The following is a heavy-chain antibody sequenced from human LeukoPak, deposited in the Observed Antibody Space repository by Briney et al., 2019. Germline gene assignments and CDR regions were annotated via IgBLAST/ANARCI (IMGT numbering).Heavy chain of an antibody. D-gene: IGHD3-22*01. CDR1: GGTFSSYT. Sequence: EASVKVSCKASGGTFSSYTISWVRQARGQGLEWMGRIIPIPGIANYAQKFQGRVTITADKSTSTAYMELSSLRAEDTAVYYCAREEEWRDYYHDSSGYYRYWGQGTLVTVSS. CDR2: IIPIPGIA. V-gene: IGHV1-69*04. J-gene: IGHJ4*02. CDR3: AREEEWRDYYHDSSGYYRY.